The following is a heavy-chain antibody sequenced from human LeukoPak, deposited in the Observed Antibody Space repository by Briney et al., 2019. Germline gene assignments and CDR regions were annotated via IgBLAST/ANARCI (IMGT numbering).Heavy chain of an antibody. CDR3: ARVGRWLPPRGGYYFDY. V-gene: IGHV3-64*01. CDR1: GFTFSSYA. J-gene: IGHJ4*02. Sequence: GGSLRLSCAASGFTFSSYAMHWVRQAPGKGLEYVSAISSNGGSTYYANSVKGRFTISRDNSKNTLYLQMGSLRAEDMAVYYCARVGRWLPPRGGYYFDYWGQGTLVTVSS. CDR2: ISSNGGST. D-gene: IGHD5-24*01.